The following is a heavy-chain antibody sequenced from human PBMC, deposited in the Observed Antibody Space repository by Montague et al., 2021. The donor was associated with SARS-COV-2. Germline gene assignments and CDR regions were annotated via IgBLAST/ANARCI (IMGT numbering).Heavy chain of an antibody. D-gene: IGHD4-11*01. CDR1: GFTFSSYF. CDR3: ARDAYSNYGEGNYFDY. CDR2: ISTSSSYI. Sequence: SLRLSCAASGFTFSSYFMNLFRQAPGKGLEWVSSISTSSSYIYYSDSVKGRFTISRDNAKNSLYLQMNSLRAEDTAVYYCARDAYSNYGEGNYFDYWGQGTLVTVSS. J-gene: IGHJ4*02. V-gene: IGHV3-21*01.